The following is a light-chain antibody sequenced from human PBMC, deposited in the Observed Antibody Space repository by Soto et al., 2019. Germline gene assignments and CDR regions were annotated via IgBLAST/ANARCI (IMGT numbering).Light chain of an antibody. CDR1: SSNIGAGYD. CDR3: QSYDSSLSGRV. Sequence: QSVLTQPPSVSGAPGQRVTISCTGSSSNIGAGYDVHWYQQLPGTAPKLLISGNNNRPSGVPDRFSGSKSGTSASLAITGLQAEDEAYYYCQSYDSSLSGRVFGTGTKLTVL. V-gene: IGLV1-40*01. CDR2: GNN. J-gene: IGLJ1*01.